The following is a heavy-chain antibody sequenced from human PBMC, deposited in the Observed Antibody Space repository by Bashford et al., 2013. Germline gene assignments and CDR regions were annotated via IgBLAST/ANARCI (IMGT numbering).Heavy chain of an antibody. J-gene: IGHJ6*03. CDR2: VYGHGYGA. V-gene: IGHV3-23*01. CDR3: VKWRGAEHFNYHMDV. Sequence: GGPLRLSCAASGFTVSSNAMTWVRRAPGKGLQWVASVYGHGYGASYEDSVKGRFTISRDNSRNTLYLQMNSLRAEDTAIYYCVKWRGAEHFNYHMDVWGKGTTVTVSS. CDR1: GFTVSSNA. D-gene: IGHD1-26*01.